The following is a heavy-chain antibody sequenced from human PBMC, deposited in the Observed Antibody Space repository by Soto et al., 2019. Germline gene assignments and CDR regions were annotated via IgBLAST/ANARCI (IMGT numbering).Heavy chain of an antibody. J-gene: IGHJ4*02. Sequence: GGSLRLSCAASGFTVSSTYMSWVRQAPGKGLEWVSVIYSGGSTYYADSVKGRFTISRYNSKNTLYLQMNSLRAEDTAVYYCARSGYSYGPFDYWGQGTLVTVSS. CDR3: ARSGYSYGPFDY. V-gene: IGHV3-53*01. D-gene: IGHD5-18*01. CDR2: IYSGGST. CDR1: GFTVSSTY.